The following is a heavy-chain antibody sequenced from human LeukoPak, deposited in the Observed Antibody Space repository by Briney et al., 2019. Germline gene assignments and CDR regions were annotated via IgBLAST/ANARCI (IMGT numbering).Heavy chain of an antibody. CDR2: ISYDGTNK. V-gene: IGHV3-30*03. Sequence: GGSLRLSCAASGFTFSRYGMYWVRQAPGKGLEWVTFISYDGTNKYYADSVKGRFTISRDNSKNTLYLQMNSLRAEDTAVYYCARVMAPSIAAAGRSYFQHWGQGTLVTVSS. CDR3: ARVMAPSIAAAGRSYFQH. D-gene: IGHD6-13*01. J-gene: IGHJ1*01. CDR1: GFTFSRYG.